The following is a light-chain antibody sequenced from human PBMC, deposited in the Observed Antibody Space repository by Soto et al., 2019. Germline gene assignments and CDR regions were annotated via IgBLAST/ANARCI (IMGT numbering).Light chain of an antibody. CDR2: EDD. CDR1: SGNIVSNY. Sequence: NFMLTQPHSVSESPGKTVTISCTRSSGNIVSNYVQWYQQRPGSSPTTVIYEDDDRPSGVPDRFSASIDTSSNSASLTISGLKTEDEADYYCQSYDADIFIFGGGTKLTVL. CDR3: QSYDADIFI. J-gene: IGLJ2*01. V-gene: IGLV6-57*01.